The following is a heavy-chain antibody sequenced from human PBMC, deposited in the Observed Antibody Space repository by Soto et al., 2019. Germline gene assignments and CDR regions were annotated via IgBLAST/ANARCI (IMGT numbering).Heavy chain of an antibody. CDR2: IWYDGSNK. CDR3: ARELGREVVNYYYGMDV. V-gene: IGHV3-33*01. CDR1: GFTFSSYG. D-gene: IGHD2-15*01. J-gene: IGHJ6*02. Sequence: GGSLRLSCAASGFTFSSYGMHWVRQAPGKGLEWVAVIWYDGSNKYYADSVKGRFTISRDNSKNTLYLQMNSLRAEDTAVYYCARELGREVVNYYYGMDVWGQGTTVTVSS.